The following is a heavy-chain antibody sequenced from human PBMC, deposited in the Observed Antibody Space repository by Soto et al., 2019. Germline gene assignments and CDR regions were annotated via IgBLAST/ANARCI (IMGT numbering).Heavy chain of an antibody. CDR2: IIPIFGTA. J-gene: IGHJ6*02. Sequence: ASVKVSCKASGGTFSSYAISWVRQAPGQGLEWMGGIIPIFGTANYAQKFQGRVTITADESTSTAYMELSSLRSEDTAVYYCARVAYGGYEGWYYYYGMDVWGQGTTVTVSS. V-gene: IGHV1-69*13. CDR3: ARVAYGGYEGWYYYYGMDV. D-gene: IGHD5-12*01. CDR1: GGTFSSYA.